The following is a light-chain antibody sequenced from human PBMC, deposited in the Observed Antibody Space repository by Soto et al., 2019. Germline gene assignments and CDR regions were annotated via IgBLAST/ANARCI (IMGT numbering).Light chain of an antibody. CDR1: SSNIGSNP. J-gene: IGLJ2*01. CDR3: AAWDDSLNGVV. V-gene: IGLV1-44*01. CDR2: SNN. Sequence: QSVLTQPPSASGTPGQRVTISCSGSSSNIGSNPVNWYQQLPGTAPKLLIYSNNQRPSGVPDRFSGSKSGTSASLAISGLQSEDEDDSSCAAWDDSLNGVVFGGGTNLTVL.